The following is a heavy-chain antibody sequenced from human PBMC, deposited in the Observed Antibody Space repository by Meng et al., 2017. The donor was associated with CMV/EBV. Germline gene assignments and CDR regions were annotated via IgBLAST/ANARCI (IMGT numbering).Heavy chain of an antibody. CDR1: GFTFSDYY. CDR3: ARGEGYYYYYGMGV. Sequence: GESLKISCAASGFTFSDYYMSWIRQAPGKGLEWVSYISSSGSTIYYADSVKGRFTISRDNAKNSLYLQMNSLRAEDTAVYYCARGEGYYYYYGMGVWGQGTTVTVSS. V-gene: IGHV3-11*01. J-gene: IGHJ6*02. CDR2: ISSSGSTI.